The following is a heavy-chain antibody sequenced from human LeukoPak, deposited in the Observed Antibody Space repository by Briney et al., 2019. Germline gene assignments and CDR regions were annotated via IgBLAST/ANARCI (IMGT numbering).Heavy chain of an antibody. CDR3: ASLTRNYGNLTGYGPYYFDY. V-gene: IGHV4-30-4*08. Sequence: PSETLSLTCTVSGGSISSGDYYWSWIRQPPGKGLEWIGYIYNSGSTYHNSSLKSRVSISVNTSKNQFSLKVSSMTAAITAVEYCASLTRNYGNLTGYGPYYFDYWGQGTLVTVSS. CDR1: GGSISSGDYY. CDR2: IYNSGST. D-gene: IGHD3-9*01. J-gene: IGHJ4*02.